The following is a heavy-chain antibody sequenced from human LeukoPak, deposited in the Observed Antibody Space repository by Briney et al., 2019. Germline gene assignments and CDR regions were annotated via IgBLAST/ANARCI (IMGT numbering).Heavy chain of an antibody. J-gene: IGHJ4*02. CDR3: ARGQGELSPILRY. Sequence: GGSLRLSCVVSGFAFDDYAMHWVRQAPGKGLEWVAGISWNSGNIAYTDSVKGRFTISRDNSKNTLYLQMNSLRAEDTAVYYCARGQGELSPILRYWGQGTLVTVSS. V-gene: IGHV3-9*01. D-gene: IGHD3-16*02. CDR1: GFAFDDYA. CDR2: ISWNSGNI.